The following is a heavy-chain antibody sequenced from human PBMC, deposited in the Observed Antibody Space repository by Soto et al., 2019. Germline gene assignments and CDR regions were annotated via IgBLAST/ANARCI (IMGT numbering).Heavy chain of an antibody. Sequence: PGESLKISCKASGYSFTSYWIGWVRQMPGKGLEWMGIIYPGDSDTRYSPSFQGQVTISTDKSINTAYLQWSSLEASDTAIYYCARTPDYHKNWFDPWGQGTLVTVSS. J-gene: IGHJ5*02. CDR3: ARTPDYHKNWFDP. CDR1: GYSFTSYW. D-gene: IGHD4-17*01. CDR2: IYPGDSDT. V-gene: IGHV5-51*01.